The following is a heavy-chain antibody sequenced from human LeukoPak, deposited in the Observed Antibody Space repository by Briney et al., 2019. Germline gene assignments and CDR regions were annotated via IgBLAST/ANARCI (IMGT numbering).Heavy chain of an antibody. CDR1: GGSISSYY. CDR2: IYYSGST. V-gene: IGHV4-59*01. CDR3: ARDLIDRDGYNYVEWFDP. J-gene: IGHJ5*02. D-gene: IGHD5-24*01. Sequence: PSETLSLTCTVSGGSISSYYWSWIRQPPEKGLEWIGYIYYSGSTNYNPSLKSRVTISVDTSKNQFSLKLSSVAAADTAVYYCARDLIDRDGYNYVEWFDPWGQGTLVTVSS.